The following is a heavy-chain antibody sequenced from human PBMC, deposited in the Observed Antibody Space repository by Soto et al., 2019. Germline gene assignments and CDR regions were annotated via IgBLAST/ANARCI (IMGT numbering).Heavy chain of an antibody. D-gene: IGHD3-3*01. V-gene: IGHV4-34*01. CDR2: INHSGST. Sequence: PSETLSLTCAVYGGSFSGYYWSWIRQPPGKGLEWIGEINHSGSTNYNPSLKSRVTISVDTSKNQFSLKLSSVTAADTAVYYCARGPPIWSGHYPRWFDPWAREPWSPSPQ. CDR1: GGSFSGYY. J-gene: IGHJ5*02. CDR3: ARGPPIWSGHYPRWFDP.